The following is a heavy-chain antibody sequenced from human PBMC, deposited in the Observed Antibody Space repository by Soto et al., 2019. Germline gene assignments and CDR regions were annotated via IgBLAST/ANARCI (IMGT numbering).Heavy chain of an antibody. CDR2: ISPDGGRT. Sequence: GASVKVSCKASGYTFTTYYMHWVRQAPGQGLEWMGIISPDGGRTSYAQKFQGRVTMTRDTSTSTVYMELSSLRSEDTAVYYCAADQYCGGDCYFDYWGQGTMVTVSS. J-gene: IGHJ4*02. V-gene: IGHV1-46*01. D-gene: IGHD2-21*02. CDR3: AADQYCGGDCYFDY. CDR1: GYTFTTYY.